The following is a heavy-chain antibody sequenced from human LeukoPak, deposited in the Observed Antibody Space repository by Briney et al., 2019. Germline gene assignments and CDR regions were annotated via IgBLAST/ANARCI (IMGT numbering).Heavy chain of an antibody. V-gene: IGHV3-30*04. D-gene: IGHD3-10*01. Sequence: GGSLGLSCAASGFTFSSYAIHWVRQAPGKGLEWVAVISYDGSNKYYADSVKGRFTISRDNSKNTVYLQMNSLRAEDTAVYYCAKDAYGSGFDYWGQGTLVTVSS. CDR3: AKDAYGSGFDY. CDR1: GFTFSSYA. CDR2: ISYDGSNK. J-gene: IGHJ4*02.